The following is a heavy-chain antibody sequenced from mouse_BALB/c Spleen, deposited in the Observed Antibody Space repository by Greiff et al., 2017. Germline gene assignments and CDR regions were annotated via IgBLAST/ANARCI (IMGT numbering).Heavy chain of an antibody. V-gene: IGHV14-3*02. Sequence: VHVKQSGAELVKPGASVKLSCTASGFNIKDTYMHWVKQRPEQGLEWIGRIDPANGNTKYDPKFQGKATITADTSSNTAYLQLSSLTSEDTAVYYCARSYGNYGWFAYWGQGTLVTVSA. CDR1: GFNIKDTY. D-gene: IGHD2-1*01. CDR2: IDPANGNT. J-gene: IGHJ3*01. CDR3: ARSYGNYGWFAY.